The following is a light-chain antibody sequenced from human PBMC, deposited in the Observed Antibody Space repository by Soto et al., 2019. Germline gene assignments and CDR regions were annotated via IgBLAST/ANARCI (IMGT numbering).Light chain of an antibody. Sequence: DIPMTQSPSTLSASVGDRVTITCRASQSVTTSLAWYQQKPGKAPKLLIYEASTLASEVPSRFSGSGSETEFTLTISSLQPDDFATYYCQQYNSYTPLTFGGGTRVEI. J-gene: IGKJ4*01. CDR1: QSVTTS. CDR3: QQYNSYTPLT. V-gene: IGKV1-5*03. CDR2: EAS.